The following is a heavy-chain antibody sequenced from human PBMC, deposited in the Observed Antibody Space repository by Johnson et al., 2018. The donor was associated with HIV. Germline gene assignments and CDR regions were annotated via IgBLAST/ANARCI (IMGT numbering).Heavy chain of an antibody. J-gene: IGHJ3*01. V-gene: IGHV3-20*04. Sequence: EVQLVESGGGLVQPGGSLRLSCGVSGFTFDDYAMSWVRQTPGKGLEWVSGINWNGGSTDYADSMEGRFIISRDNAKNSLYLQMTILRAEDTAIYYCARKGYAFDLWGQGTMVTVSS. CDR1: GFTFDDYA. CDR2: INWNGGST. CDR3: ARKGYAFDL.